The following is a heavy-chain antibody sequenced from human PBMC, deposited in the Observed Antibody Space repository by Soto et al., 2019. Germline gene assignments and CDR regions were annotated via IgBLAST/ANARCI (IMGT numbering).Heavy chain of an antibody. J-gene: IGHJ4*02. V-gene: IGHV3-23*01. Sequence: GGSLRLSCAASGFTFSSYAMGWVRQAPGKGLEWVSAISGSGGSTYYADSVKVRFTISRDNSKNTLYLQMNSLRAEDTAVYYCAKAREYSSSWYLGYFDYWGQGTLVTVSS. D-gene: IGHD6-13*01. CDR3: AKAREYSSSWYLGYFDY. CDR1: GFTFSSYA. CDR2: ISGSGGST.